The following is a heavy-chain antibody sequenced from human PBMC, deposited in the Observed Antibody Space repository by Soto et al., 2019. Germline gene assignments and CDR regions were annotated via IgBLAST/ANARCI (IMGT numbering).Heavy chain of an antibody. CDR1: GGSISNYY. V-gene: IGHV4-59*01. J-gene: IGHJ4*02. Sequence: SETLSLTCTVSGGSISNYYWSWIRQPPGKGLEWIGYIYYSGNTQFNPSLKSRVTMSVDTSNNQFSLKLSSVTAADTAMYFCARGSRDDYNLHELFFDSWGQGSLVTVP. CDR2: IYYSGNT. D-gene: IGHD3-10*01. CDR3: ARGSRDDYNLHELFFDS.